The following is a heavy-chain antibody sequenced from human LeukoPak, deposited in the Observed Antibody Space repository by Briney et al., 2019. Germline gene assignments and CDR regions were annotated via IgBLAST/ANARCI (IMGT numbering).Heavy chain of an antibody. CDR1: GFTFSSYA. CDR2: ISGSGGST. D-gene: IGHD1-1*01. CDR3: AKDRLHGLERVGPQRYYYYGMDV. J-gene: IGHJ6*02. Sequence: PGGSLRLSCAASGFTFSSYAMSWVRQAPGKGLEWVSAISGSGGSTYYADSVKGRFTISRDNSKNTLYLQMNSLRAEDTAVYYCAKDRLHGLERVGPQRYYYYGMDVWGQGTTVTVSS. V-gene: IGHV3-23*01.